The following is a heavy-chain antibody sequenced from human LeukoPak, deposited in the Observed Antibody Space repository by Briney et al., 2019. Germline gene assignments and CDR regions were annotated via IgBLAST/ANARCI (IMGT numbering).Heavy chain of an antibody. D-gene: IGHD5-24*01. Sequence: PSETLSLTXAVYGGSFSGYYWSWIRQPPGKGLGWIGEINHSGSTNYNPSLKSRVTISVDTSKNQFSLKLSSVTAADTAVYYCASRRKMATIDYWGQGTLVTVSS. CDR1: GGSFSGYY. CDR2: INHSGST. CDR3: ASRRKMATIDY. J-gene: IGHJ4*02. V-gene: IGHV4-34*01.